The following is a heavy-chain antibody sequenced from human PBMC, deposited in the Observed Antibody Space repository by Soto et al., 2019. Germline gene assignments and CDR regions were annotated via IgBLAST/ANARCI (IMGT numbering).Heavy chain of an antibody. CDR2: IYYSGST. D-gene: IGHD3-22*01. Sequence: QVQLQESGPGLVKPSETLSLTCTVSGGSISSYYWSWIRQPPGKGLEWIGYIYYSGSTNYNPSLKSRVTISVDTSKNQFSLKLSSVTAADTAVYYCARAVPHGYYDSSGYYGDAFDIWGQGTMVTVSS. V-gene: IGHV4-59*01. J-gene: IGHJ3*02. CDR1: GGSISSYY. CDR3: ARAVPHGYYDSSGYYGDAFDI.